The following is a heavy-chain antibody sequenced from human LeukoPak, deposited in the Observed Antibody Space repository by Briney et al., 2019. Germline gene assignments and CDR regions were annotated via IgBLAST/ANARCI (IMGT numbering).Heavy chain of an antibody. CDR2: INPNSGGT. Sequence: EASVKVSCKASGYTFTGYYMHWVRQAPGQGLEWMGWINPNSGGTNYAQKFQGRVTMTRDTSISTAYMELSRLRSDDTAVYYCARLLEGYGSGVDYWGQGTLVTVSS. CDR1: GYTFTGYY. D-gene: IGHD3-10*01. V-gene: IGHV1-2*02. J-gene: IGHJ4*02. CDR3: ARLLEGYGSGVDY.